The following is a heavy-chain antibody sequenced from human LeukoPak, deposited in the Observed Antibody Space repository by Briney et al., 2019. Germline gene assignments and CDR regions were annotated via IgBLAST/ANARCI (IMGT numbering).Heavy chain of an antibody. CDR3: ATLGGRSSLWYKGAFDF. V-gene: IGHV5-51*01. D-gene: IGHD1-14*01. J-gene: IGHJ3*01. CDR1: GYTFSKYW. CDR2: TFPGDSEA. Sequence: GESLRISCQGSGYTFSKYWIGWVRQMPGKGLEWMGLTFPGDSEARYSPSFEGQVTISADKSIDTAYLQWSSLKASDTAMYYCATLGGRSSLWYKGAFDFWGQGTMVIVSP.